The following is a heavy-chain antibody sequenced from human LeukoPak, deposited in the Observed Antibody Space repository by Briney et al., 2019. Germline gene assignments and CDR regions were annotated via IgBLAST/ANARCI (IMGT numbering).Heavy chain of an antibody. J-gene: IGHJ4*02. CDR1: GYTFTGYY. Sequence: ASVKVSCKASGYTFTGYYMHWVRQAPGQGLEWMGWINPNSGGTNYAQKFQGRVTITRDTSISTAYMELSSLTSEDTAVYYCARTPPGGLIDYWGQGTLVTVSS. D-gene: IGHD3-10*01. CDR3: ARTPPGGLIDY. V-gene: IGHV1-2*02. CDR2: INPNSGGT.